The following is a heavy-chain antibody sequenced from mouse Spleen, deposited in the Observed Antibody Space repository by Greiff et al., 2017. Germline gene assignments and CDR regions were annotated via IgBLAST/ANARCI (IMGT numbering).Heavy chain of an antibody. Sequence: QVQLQQSGAELVRPGASVTLSCKASGYTFTDYEMHWVKQTPVHGLEWIGAIDPETGGTAYNQKFKGKAILTADKSSSTAYMELRSLTSEDSAVYYCTRYPGKGYAMDYWGQGTSVTVSS. CDR3: TRYPGKGYAMDY. D-gene: IGHD2-1*01. CDR1: GYTFTDYE. J-gene: IGHJ4*01. CDR2: IDPETGGT. V-gene: IGHV1-15*01.